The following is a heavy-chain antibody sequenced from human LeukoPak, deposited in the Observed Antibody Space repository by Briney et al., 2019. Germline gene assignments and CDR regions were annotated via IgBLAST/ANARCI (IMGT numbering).Heavy chain of an antibody. CDR2: INHSGST. Sequence: PSVTLSLTCAVYGGSFSGYYWSWIRQPPGKGLEWIGEINHSGSTNYNPSLKSRVTISVDTSKNQFSLKLSSVTAADTAVYYCARSGYSSGWYEYWGQGTLVTVSS. CDR1: GGSFSGYY. CDR3: ARSGYSSGWYEY. V-gene: IGHV4-34*01. J-gene: IGHJ4*02. D-gene: IGHD6-19*01.